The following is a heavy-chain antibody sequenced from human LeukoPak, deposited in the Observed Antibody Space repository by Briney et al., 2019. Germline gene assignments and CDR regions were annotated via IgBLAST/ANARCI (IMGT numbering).Heavy chain of an antibody. CDR1: GFIFSDYG. J-gene: IGHJ4*02. Sequence: GGSLRLSCAASGFIFSDYGMNWVRQAPGKGLEWVSYISSSSSTRNYADSVKGRFTVSRDNAKNSLYLQMNSLRNEDTAVCYCASPGENYWGQGTLVTVSS. CDR2: ISSSSSTR. V-gene: IGHV3-48*02. CDR3: ASPGENY. D-gene: IGHD3-10*01.